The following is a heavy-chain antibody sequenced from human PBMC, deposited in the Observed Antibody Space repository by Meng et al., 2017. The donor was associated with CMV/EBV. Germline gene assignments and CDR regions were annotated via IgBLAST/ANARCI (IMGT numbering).Heavy chain of an antibody. CDR2: TYYRSKWYN. Sequence: SCAISGDRVSSNSAAWNGTRQSPSRGLEWLGRTYYRSKWYNDYAVSVKSRITINPDTSKNQFSLQLNSVTPEDTAVYYCARETIFGVVIIWDWFDPWGQGTLVTVSS. J-gene: IGHJ5*02. CDR3: ARETIFGVVIIWDWFDP. D-gene: IGHD3-3*01. V-gene: IGHV6-1*01. CDR1: GDRVSSNSAA.